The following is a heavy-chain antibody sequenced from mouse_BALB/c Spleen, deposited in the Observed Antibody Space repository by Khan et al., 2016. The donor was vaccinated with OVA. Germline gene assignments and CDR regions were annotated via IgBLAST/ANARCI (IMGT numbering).Heavy chain of an antibody. V-gene: IGHV1-7*01. CDR1: GYTFINYW. Sequence: QVQLKESGAELAKPGASVKMSCKASGYTFINYWMNWVKQRPGQGLEWIGYINPTTGYTEYNQKFKDKATLTADKSSSTAHMQLSSLTSEDSAVYYCARRGLRWEFDYWGQGTTLTVSS. CDR2: INPTTGYT. CDR3: ARRGLRWEFDY. J-gene: IGHJ2*01. D-gene: IGHD1-1*01.